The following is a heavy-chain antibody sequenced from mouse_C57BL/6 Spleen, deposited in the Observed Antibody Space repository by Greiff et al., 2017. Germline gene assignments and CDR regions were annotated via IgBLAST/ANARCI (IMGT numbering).Heavy chain of an antibody. CDR2: IYPGNGDT. Sequence: QVQLQQSGAELVKPGASVKISCKASGYTFSSYWMNWVKQRPGKGLEWIGKIYPGNGDTNYNGKFKGKATLTSDKSSSTAYMQLSSLTAEDSAVYFCARSRWYGNYLYAMYYWGQGTSVTVSS. CDR1: GYTFSSYW. CDR3: ARSRWYGNYLYAMYY. D-gene: IGHD2-10*02. V-gene: IGHV1-80*01. J-gene: IGHJ4*01.